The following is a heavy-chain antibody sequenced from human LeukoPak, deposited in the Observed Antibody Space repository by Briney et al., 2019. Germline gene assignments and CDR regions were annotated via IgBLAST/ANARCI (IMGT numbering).Heavy chain of an antibody. D-gene: IGHD5-18*01. Sequence: PGGSLRLSCAASGFTFSSYEMNWVRQAPGKGLEWVSYISSSGSTIYYADSVKGRFTISRDNAKNSLYLQMNSLRAEDTAVYYCARDWGTALAKGRYAFDIWGQGTMVTVSS. CDR2: ISSSGSTI. CDR1: GFTFSSYE. CDR3: ARDWGTALAKGRYAFDI. V-gene: IGHV3-48*03. J-gene: IGHJ3*02.